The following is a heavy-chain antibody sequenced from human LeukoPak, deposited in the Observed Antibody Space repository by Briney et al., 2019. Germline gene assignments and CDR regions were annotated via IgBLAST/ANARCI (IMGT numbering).Heavy chain of an antibody. D-gene: IGHD6-19*01. CDR1: GGSFSGYY. J-gene: IGHJ4*02. CDR2: INHSGST. V-gene: IGHV4-34*01. Sequence: WETLSLTCAVYGGSFSGYYWSWIRQPPGKGLEWIGEINHSGSTNYNPSLKSRVTISVDTSKNQFSLKLSSVTAADTAVYYCLLSGSAVAGRSDYWGQGTLVTVSS. CDR3: LLSGSAVAGRSDY.